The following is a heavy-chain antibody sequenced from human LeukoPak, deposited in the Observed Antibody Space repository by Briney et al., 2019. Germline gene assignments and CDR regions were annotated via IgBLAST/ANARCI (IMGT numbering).Heavy chain of an antibody. CDR2: IYTSGST. CDR3: ARDIGRRGFDY. V-gene: IGHV4-61*02. Sequence: TLSLTCTVSGGSISSGSYYWRWIRQPARQGLEWIGRIYTSGSTNYNPSLKSRVSMSVDTSKNQFSLKLSSVTAADTAVYYCARDIGRRGFDYWGQGTLVTVSS. J-gene: IGHJ4*02. D-gene: IGHD1-1*01. CDR1: GGSISSGSYY.